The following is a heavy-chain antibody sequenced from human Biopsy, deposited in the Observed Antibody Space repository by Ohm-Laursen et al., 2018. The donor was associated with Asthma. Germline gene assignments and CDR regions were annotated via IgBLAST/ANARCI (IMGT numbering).Heavy chain of an antibody. V-gene: IGHV3-30*18. CDR1: GFTFSRYA. CDR3: AKRRGYSDFNDFDY. Sequence: SLRLSCAASGFTFSRYAIHWVRQAPGKGLEWVAVISHDGQTQHYAESVKGRFALSRDDSQNTLYLQMISLRTDDTAVYYCAKRRGYSDFNDFDYWGHGTLVTVSS. J-gene: IGHJ4*01. D-gene: IGHD4-11*01. CDR2: ISHDGQTQ.